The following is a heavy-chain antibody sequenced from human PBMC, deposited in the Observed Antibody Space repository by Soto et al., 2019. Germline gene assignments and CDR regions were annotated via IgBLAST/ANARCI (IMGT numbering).Heavy chain of an antibody. J-gene: IGHJ4*02. Sequence: QVQLVQSGAEVKKLGASVKVSCKASGYTFTNYGSRWVRQAPGQGLEWMGWINAYNGNRNYAQKLQGRVTMTTDTSTSTSYMELRSLRSDDTAVYYCARDWFGVDYWGQGTLVTVSS. V-gene: IGHV1-18*01. CDR1: GYTFTNYG. D-gene: IGHD3-16*01. CDR2: INAYNGNR. CDR3: ARDWFGVDY.